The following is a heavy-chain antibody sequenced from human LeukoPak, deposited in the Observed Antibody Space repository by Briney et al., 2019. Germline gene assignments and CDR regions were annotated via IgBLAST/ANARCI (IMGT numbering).Heavy chain of an antibody. CDR3: AKHGSAAAGYFDY. CDR2: ISSSSSYI. V-gene: IGHV3-21*01. CDR1: GFTFSSYS. Sequence: GGSLRLSCAASGFTFSSYSMNWVRQAPGKGLEWVSSISSSSSYIYYADSVEGRFTISRDNAKNSLYLQMNSLRAEDTAVYYCAKHGSAAAGYFDYWGQGTLVTVSS. D-gene: IGHD6-13*01. J-gene: IGHJ4*02.